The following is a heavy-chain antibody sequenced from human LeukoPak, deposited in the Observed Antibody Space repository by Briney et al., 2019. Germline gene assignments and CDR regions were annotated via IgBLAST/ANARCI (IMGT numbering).Heavy chain of an antibody. Sequence: GGTLRLSCAASGFTFSSYGMHWVRQAPGKGLEWVAVISYDGSNKYYADSVKGRFTISRDNSKNTLYLQMNSLRAEDTAVYYCAKDGANLAARLDYWGQGTLVTVSS. D-gene: IGHD6-6*01. V-gene: IGHV3-30*18. CDR3: AKDGANLAARLDY. J-gene: IGHJ4*02. CDR1: GFTFSSYG. CDR2: ISYDGSNK.